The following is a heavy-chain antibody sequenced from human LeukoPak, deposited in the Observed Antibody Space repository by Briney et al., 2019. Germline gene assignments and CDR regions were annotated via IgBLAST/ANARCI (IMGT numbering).Heavy chain of an antibody. CDR3: AKDNDFWSGYYYYFDY. CDR1: GFTFSSYW. V-gene: IGHV3-23*01. D-gene: IGHD3-3*01. Sequence: PGGSLRLSCAASGFTFSSYWMSWVRQAPGKGLEWVSAISGSGGSTYYADSVKGRFTISRDNSKNTLYLQMNSLRAEDTAVYYCAKDNDFWSGYYYYFDYWGQGTLVTVSS. CDR2: ISGSGGST. J-gene: IGHJ4*02.